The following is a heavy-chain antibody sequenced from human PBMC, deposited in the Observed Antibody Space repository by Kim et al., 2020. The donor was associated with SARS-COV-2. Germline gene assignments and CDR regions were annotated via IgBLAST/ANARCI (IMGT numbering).Heavy chain of an antibody. V-gene: IGHV4-61*08. J-gene: IGHJ4*02. D-gene: IGHD3-10*01. Sequence: SETLSLTCSVSGGSVTSGDHYWNWIRQSPGKGLEWIGYTSYGGNANSSPSLRSRVTISLDTSQNQFSLRLTSMTAADTAVYYCARGPSDYYVSGTYGDWGQGILVTVSS. CDR1: GGSVTSGDHY. CDR3: ARGPSDYYVSGTYGD. CDR2: TSYGGNA.